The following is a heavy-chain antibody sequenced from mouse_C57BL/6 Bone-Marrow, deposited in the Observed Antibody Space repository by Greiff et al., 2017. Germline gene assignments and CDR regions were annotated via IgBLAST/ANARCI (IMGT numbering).Heavy chain of an antibody. CDR2: ISDGGSYT. Sequence: EVMLVESGGGLVKPGGSLKLSCAASGFTFSSYAMSWVRQTPEKRLEWVATISDGGSYTYYPDNVKGRCTISRDNAKNNLYLQMSHLKAEDTAMYYCARWLLGAMDYWGQGTSVTVSS. CDR3: ARWLLGAMDY. D-gene: IGHD2-3*01. J-gene: IGHJ4*01. V-gene: IGHV5-4*03. CDR1: GFTFSSYA.